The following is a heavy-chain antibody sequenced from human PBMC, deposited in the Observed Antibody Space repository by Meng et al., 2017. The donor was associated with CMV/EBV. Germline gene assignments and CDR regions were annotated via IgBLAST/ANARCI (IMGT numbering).Heavy chain of an antibody. V-gene: IGHV3-66*02. CDR2: IYSGGST. CDR3: AREGHYYGSGSYYKVFDY. CDR1: FTVSSTY. J-gene: IGHJ4*02. Sequence: FTVSSTYMSWVRQAPGKGLEWVSVIYSGGSTYYADSVKGRFTISRDNSKNTLYLQMNSPRAEDTAVYYCAREGHYYGSGSYYKVFDYWGQGTLVTVSS. D-gene: IGHD3-10*01.